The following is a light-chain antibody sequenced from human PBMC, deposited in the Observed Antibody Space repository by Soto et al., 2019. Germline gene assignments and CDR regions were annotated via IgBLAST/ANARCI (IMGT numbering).Light chain of an antibody. CDR2: GAT. CDR3: QQYKNWPPLT. CDR1: QSVSAN. Sequence: EIVMTQSPATLSVSPGETATLSCRASQSVSANLAWYQQKPGQAPRLLIQGATTRATGVAARFSGSGSGTEFTLTISSLQSEDFAVYYCQQYKNWPPLTFGGGTKVEIK. V-gene: IGKV3-15*01. J-gene: IGKJ4*01.